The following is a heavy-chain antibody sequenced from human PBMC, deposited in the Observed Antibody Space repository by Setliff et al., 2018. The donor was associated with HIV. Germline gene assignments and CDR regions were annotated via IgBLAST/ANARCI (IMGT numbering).Heavy chain of an antibody. CDR1: GGSISSDY. J-gene: IGHJ5*02. CDR3: AREGVNFWTPPGWFDP. CDR2: VYHSGST. Sequence: SETLSLTCTVSGGSISSDYWSWIRQPPGKGLEWIGYVYHSGSTNYNPSLKSRVTISVDTSKNQFSMKLSSVTAADTAVYYCAREGVNFWTPPGWFDPWGQGTLVTVSS. V-gene: IGHV4-59*12. D-gene: IGHD3-3*01.